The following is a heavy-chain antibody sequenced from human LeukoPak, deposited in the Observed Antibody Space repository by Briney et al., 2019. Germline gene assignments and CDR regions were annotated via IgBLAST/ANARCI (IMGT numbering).Heavy chain of an antibody. CDR2: IYYGGST. CDR1: GGSISSYY. Sequence: SESLSLTCTVSGGSISSYYWSWVRQPPGKGLEWIGYIYYGGSTNYNPSLKSRVTISVDTSKHQFSLKLSSVTAADTAVYYCARRYYDSLDYWGQGTLVTVSS. CDR3: ARRYYDSLDY. V-gene: IGHV4-59*08. J-gene: IGHJ4*02. D-gene: IGHD3-22*01.